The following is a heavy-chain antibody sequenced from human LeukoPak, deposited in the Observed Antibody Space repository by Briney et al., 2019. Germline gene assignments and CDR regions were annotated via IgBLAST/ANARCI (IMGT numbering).Heavy chain of an antibody. D-gene: IGHD5-18*01. V-gene: IGHV4-30-2*01. J-gene: IGHJ4*02. CDR3: ARRGYSYGCDY. CDR1: GGSISSGGYS. CDR2: IYHSGST. Sequence: SQTLSLTCAVSGGSISSGGYSWSWIRQPPGKGLEWIGYIYHSGSTYYNPSLKSRVTISVDRSKNQFSLKLSSVTAADTAVYYCARRGYSYGCDYWGQGTLVTVSS.